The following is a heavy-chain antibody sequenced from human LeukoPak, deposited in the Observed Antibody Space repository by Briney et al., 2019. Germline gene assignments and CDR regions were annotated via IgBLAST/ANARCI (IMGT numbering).Heavy chain of an antibody. CDR2: ISYDGSNK. CDR3: ARDLRVGARATQEYYGMAV. J-gene: IGHJ6*02. Sequence: GGSLRLSCAASGFTFSSYAMHWVRQAPGKGLEWVAVISYDGSNKYYADSVKGRFTISRDNSKNTLYLQMNSLRAEDTAVYYCARDLRVGARATQEYYGMAVWGQGTTVTVSS. D-gene: IGHD1-26*01. CDR1: GFTFSSYA. V-gene: IGHV3-30-3*01.